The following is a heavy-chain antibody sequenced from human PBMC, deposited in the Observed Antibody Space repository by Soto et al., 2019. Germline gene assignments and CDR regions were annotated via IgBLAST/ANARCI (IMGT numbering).Heavy chain of an antibody. CDR3: ARDLKYYDSSGYYYDRGYYGMDV. CDR1: GFTFSSYA. CDR2: ISYDGSNK. V-gene: IGHV3-30-3*01. D-gene: IGHD3-22*01. J-gene: IGHJ6*02. Sequence: QVQLVESGGGVVQPGRSLRLSCAASGFTFSSYAMHWVRQAPGKGLEWVAVISYDGSNKYYADSVKGRFTISRDNSKNTLYLQMNRLRAEDTAVYYCARDLKYYDSSGYYYDRGYYGMDVWGQGTTVTVSS.